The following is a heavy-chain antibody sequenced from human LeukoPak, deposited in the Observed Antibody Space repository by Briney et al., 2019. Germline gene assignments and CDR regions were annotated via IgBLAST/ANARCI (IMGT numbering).Heavy chain of an antibody. CDR3: ARDPYDFWSGYYWGYFDY. J-gene: IGHJ4*02. Sequence: GGSLRLSCAASGFTFSSYEMNWVRQAPGKGLEWVSYISSSGSTIYYADSVKGRFTISRDNSKNTLYLQMNSLRAEDTAVYYCARDPYDFWSGYYWGYFDYWGQGTLVTVSS. D-gene: IGHD3-3*01. CDR2: ISSSGSTI. V-gene: IGHV3-48*03. CDR1: GFTFSSYE.